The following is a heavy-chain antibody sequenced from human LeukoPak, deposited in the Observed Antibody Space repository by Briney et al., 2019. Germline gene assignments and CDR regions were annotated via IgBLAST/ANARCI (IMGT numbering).Heavy chain of an antibody. J-gene: IGHJ4*02. D-gene: IGHD3-16*02. CDR2: FDPEDSET. CDR3: ATRDPMITFGGVIA. V-gene: IGHV1-24*01. Sequence: ASVKVSCKVSGYTLTELSMHWVRQAPGKGLEWMGGFDPEDSETIYAQKFQGRVTMTEDTSTDTAYMELSSLRSEDTAVYYCATRDPMITFGGVIAWGQGTLVTVSS. CDR1: GYTLTELS.